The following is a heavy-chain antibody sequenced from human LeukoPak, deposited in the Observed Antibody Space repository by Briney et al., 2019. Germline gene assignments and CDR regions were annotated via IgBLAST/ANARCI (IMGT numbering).Heavy chain of an antibody. D-gene: IGHD5-18*01. Sequence: PSETLSLTCTVSGGSISSYYWSWIRQPPGKGLEGIGYIYTNGSTNYNHSLKRRGTISVDTSKNQFSLKLSSVTAADTAVYYCARLGYSYGDVWGTGTTFTVSP. J-gene: IGHJ6*04. CDR2: IYTNGST. V-gene: IGHV4-4*09. CDR1: GGSISSYY. CDR3: ARLGYSYGDV.